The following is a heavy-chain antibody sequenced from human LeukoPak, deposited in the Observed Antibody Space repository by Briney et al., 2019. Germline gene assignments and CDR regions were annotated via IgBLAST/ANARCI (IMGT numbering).Heavy chain of an antibody. J-gene: IGHJ4*02. V-gene: IGHV3-53*01. CDR2: IYSGGST. D-gene: IGHD3-3*01. CDR3: ARSPGITIFGVAIN. CDR1: GFTVSSNY. Sequence: PGGSLRLSCAASGFTVSSNYMSWVRQAPGKGLEWVSVIYSGGSTYYADSVKGRFNISRDNSKNTLYLQMNSLRVEDTAVYYCARSPGITIFGVAINWGQGTLVTVSS.